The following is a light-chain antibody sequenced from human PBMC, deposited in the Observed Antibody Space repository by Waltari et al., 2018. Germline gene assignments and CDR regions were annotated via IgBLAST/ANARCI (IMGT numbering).Light chain of an antibody. J-gene: IGLJ2*01. V-gene: IGLV2-8*01. CDR1: SSDVGGYNY. Sequence: QSALTQPPSASGSPGQSVTISCTGTSSDVGGYNYVSWYQQHPGKAPKFILYEVSKRPSGVPDRFSGSKSGNTASLTVSGLQAEDEADYYCASYVGTNIVLFGGGTKLTVL. CDR3: ASYVGTNIVL. CDR2: EVS.